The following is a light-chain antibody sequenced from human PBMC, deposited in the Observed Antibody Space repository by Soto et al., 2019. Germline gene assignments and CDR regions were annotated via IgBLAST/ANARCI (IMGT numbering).Light chain of an antibody. J-gene: IGKJ4*01. V-gene: IGKV3-11*01. CDR2: GAT. Sequence: EIVLTQSPATLSLSPGERATLSCRASQSVSKYLAWYQQKPGQAPRLLIYGATNRATGIPDRCSGSGSGTDLTLTISSLEPEDFAVYYCQQRGDWPLTFGGGTKVEIK. CDR1: QSVSKY. CDR3: QQRGDWPLT.